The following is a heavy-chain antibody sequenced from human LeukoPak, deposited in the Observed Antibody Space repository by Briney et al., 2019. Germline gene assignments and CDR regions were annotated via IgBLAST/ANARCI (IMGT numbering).Heavy chain of an antibody. D-gene: IGHD7-27*01. CDR3: ARVGPLLGNWAFDY. CDR2: IIPIFGTA. J-gene: IGHJ4*02. V-gene: IGHV1-69*05. CDR1: GGTFSSYA. Sequence: SVKVSCKASGGTFSSYAISWVRQAPGQGLEWMGGIIPIFGTANYAQKFQGRVTITTDESTSTAYMELSSLRSEDTAVYYCARVGPLLGNWAFDYWGQGTLVTVSS.